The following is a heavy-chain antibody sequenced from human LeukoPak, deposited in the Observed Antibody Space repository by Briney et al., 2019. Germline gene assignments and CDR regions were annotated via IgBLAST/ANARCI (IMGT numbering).Heavy chain of an antibody. J-gene: IGHJ3*02. Sequence: GASVKVSCKASGYTFTSYSMNWVRQAPGQGLEWLGWINTNTGNPTYAQGFTGRFVFSLDTSVNTAYLQISSLQAEDTAVYYCARVVHPYDYESSGLTYDAFDIWGQGTMVTVSS. CDR3: ARVVHPYDYESSGLTYDAFDI. CDR2: INTNTGNP. D-gene: IGHD3-22*01. V-gene: IGHV7-4-1*02. CDR1: GYTFTSYS.